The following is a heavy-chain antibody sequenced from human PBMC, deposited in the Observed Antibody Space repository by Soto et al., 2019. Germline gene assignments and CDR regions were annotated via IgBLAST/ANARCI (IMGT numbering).Heavy chain of an antibody. CDR1: GGTFSSYA. Sequence: SVKVSCNASGGTFSSYAISWVRQAPGQGLEWMGGIIPIFGTANYAQKFQGRVTITADESTSTAYMELSSLRSEDTAVYYCARLNPGIVLMDVWGQVTKVTVS. D-gene: IGHD2-8*01. J-gene: IGHJ6*02. CDR2: IIPIFGTA. V-gene: IGHV1-69*13. CDR3: ARLNPGIVLMDV.